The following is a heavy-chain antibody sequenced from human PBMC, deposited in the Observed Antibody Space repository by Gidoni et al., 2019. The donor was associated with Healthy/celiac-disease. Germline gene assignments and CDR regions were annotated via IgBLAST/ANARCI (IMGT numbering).Heavy chain of an antibody. D-gene: IGHD2-15*01. CDR2: ISAYNGNT. CDR3: ARDSFSVVTEGVDAFDI. CDR1: GYTFTSYG. J-gene: IGHJ3*02. Sequence: QVQLVQSGAEVKKPGASVKVSYKASGYTFTSYGISWVRQAPGQGLEWMGWISAYNGNTNYAQKLQGRVTMTTDTSTSTAYMELRSLRSDDTAVYYCARDSFSVVTEGVDAFDIWGQGTMVTVSS. V-gene: IGHV1-18*01.